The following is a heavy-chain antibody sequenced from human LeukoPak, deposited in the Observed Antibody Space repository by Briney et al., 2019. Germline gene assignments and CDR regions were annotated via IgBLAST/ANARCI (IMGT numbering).Heavy chain of an antibody. V-gene: IGHV4-30-4*01. CDR2: IYHSGST. Sequence: SQTLSLTCTVSGGSISSGDYYWSWIRQPPGKGLEWIGYIYHSGSTYYNPSLKSRVTISVDTSKNQFSLKLCSVTAADTAVYYCARDIYGDSQFDYWGQGTLVTVSS. J-gene: IGHJ4*02. CDR1: GGSISSGDYY. D-gene: IGHD4-17*01. CDR3: ARDIYGDSQFDY.